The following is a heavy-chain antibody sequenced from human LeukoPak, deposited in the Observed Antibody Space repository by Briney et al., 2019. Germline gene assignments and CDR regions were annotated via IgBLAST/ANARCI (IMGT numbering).Heavy chain of an antibody. CDR3: ARSKDSPFDAFDI. CDR1: GYTFTKYD. Sequence: ASVKVSCKASGYTFTKYDINWVRQATGQGLEWMGWMNPNSGNTGYAQKLQGRATMTRDTSISTAYMELSNLRSDDTAVYYCARSKDSPFDAFDIWGQGSMVTVSS. D-gene: IGHD5-18*01. CDR2: MNPNSGNT. V-gene: IGHV1-8*01. J-gene: IGHJ3*02.